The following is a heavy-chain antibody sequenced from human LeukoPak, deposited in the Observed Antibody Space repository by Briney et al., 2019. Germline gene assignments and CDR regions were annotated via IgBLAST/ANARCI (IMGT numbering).Heavy chain of an antibody. Sequence: SVKVSCKASGGTFSSYAISWVRQAPGQGLEWMGGIIPIFGTANYAQKFQGRVTITTDESTSTAYMELSSLRSEDAAVYYCARGKGPRNYYYYMDVWGKGTTVTVSS. CDR2: IIPIFGTA. V-gene: IGHV1-69*05. CDR1: GGTFSSYA. J-gene: IGHJ6*03. CDR3: ARGKGPRNYYYYMDV.